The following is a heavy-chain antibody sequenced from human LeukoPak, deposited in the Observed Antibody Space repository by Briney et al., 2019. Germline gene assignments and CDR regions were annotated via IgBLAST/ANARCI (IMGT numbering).Heavy chain of an antibody. CDR3: AREQITIFGVVTLYYYYYMDV. Sequence: TASETLSLTCTVSGGSISSYYWSWIRQPAGKGLEWIGRIYTSGSTNYNPSLKSRVTMSVDTSKNQFSLKLSSVTAADTAVYYCAREQITIFGVVTLYYYYYMDVWGKGTTVTVSS. CDR2: IYTSGST. V-gene: IGHV4-4*07. CDR1: GGSISSYY. J-gene: IGHJ6*03. D-gene: IGHD3-3*01.